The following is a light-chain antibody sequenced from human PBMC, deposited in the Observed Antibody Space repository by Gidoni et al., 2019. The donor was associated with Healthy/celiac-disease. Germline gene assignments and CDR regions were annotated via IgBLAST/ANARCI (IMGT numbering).Light chain of an antibody. CDR1: ALPKQY. J-gene: IGLJ2*01. CDR3: QSAHSSDSGVV. V-gene: IGLV3-25*03. Sequence: SYELTQPPSVSVSPGQTARITCSGDALPKQYAYWYQQKPGQAPGLVIYKDSERPSGISERFSGSSSGTTVTLTISGVQAEDEADYYCQSAHSSDSGVVFGGGTKLTVL. CDR2: KDS.